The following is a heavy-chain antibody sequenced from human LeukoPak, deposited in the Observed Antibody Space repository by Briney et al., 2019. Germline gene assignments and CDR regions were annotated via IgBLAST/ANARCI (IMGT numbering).Heavy chain of an antibody. V-gene: IGHV4-59*01. CDR2: IYHTHDT. J-gene: IGHJ4*02. CDR1: GGSISNYY. Sequence: SETLSLTCTVSGGSISNYYWSWIRQPPAKGLEWIGYIYHTHDTSYNPSLKSRVIMSVETSQNQFSLKVRSVTAADTAVYYCAREDSGYDYSPFYYWGQGILVTVSS. D-gene: IGHD5-12*01. CDR3: AREDSGYDYSPFYY.